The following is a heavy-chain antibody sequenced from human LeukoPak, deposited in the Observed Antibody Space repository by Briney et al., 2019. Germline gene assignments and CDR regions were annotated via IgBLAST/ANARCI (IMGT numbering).Heavy chain of an antibody. D-gene: IGHD3-3*01. Sequence: SDTLSLTCIVSGGSISSYYWIWIRQPAGKGREWIGRIYTSESTNYHPSLKSRVTMSVDTSKNQFSLKLSSVTAADTAVYYCARGTPDTWGDYGSLGVVIGDWYFDLWGRGTLVTVSS. CDR1: GGSISSYY. CDR2: IYTSEST. J-gene: IGHJ2*01. CDR3: ARGTPDTWGDYGSLGVVIGDWYFDL. V-gene: IGHV4-4*07.